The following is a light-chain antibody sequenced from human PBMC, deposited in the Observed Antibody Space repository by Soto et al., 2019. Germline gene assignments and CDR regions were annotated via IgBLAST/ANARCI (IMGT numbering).Light chain of an antibody. J-gene: IGLJ1*01. Sequence: QSVLTQPASVSGSPGQSITISCTGTRSDVGGYNFVSWYQHHPGKAPKPMIYEVSNRPSGVSNRFSGSKSGNTASLTISGLQAEDEADYYCKSYTSSSLNVFGTGTKVTVL. V-gene: IGLV2-14*01. CDR1: RSDVGGYNF. CDR3: KSYTSSSLNV. CDR2: EVS.